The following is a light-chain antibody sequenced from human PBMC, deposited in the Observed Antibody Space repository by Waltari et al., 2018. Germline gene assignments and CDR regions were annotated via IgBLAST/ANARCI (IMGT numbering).Light chain of an antibody. V-gene: IGKV1-39*01. Sequence: DFQMTQSPSSLSASVGDRATITCRASPSISTYLNWYQQRPGKAPKLLIYAASTLQSGVPSRFSGSGSGTDFTLTSSSQQPEDSASYYCQQSYTTLRTFGQGTKVENK. CDR3: QQSYTTLRT. J-gene: IGKJ1*01. CDR1: PSISTY. CDR2: AAS.